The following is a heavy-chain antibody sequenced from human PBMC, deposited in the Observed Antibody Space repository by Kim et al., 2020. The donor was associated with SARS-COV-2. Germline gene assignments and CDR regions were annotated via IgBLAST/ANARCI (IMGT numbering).Heavy chain of an antibody. Sequence: SETLSLTCTVSGGSISSSSYYWGWIRQPPGKGLEWIGSIYYSGSTYYNPSLKSRVTISVDTSKNQFSLKLSSVTAADTAVYYCASNLFSITIFGVVTRYFDYWGQGTLVTVFS. CDR3: ASNLFSITIFGVVTRYFDY. V-gene: IGHV4-39*01. D-gene: IGHD3-3*01. J-gene: IGHJ4*02. CDR1: GGSISSSSYY. CDR2: IYYSGST.